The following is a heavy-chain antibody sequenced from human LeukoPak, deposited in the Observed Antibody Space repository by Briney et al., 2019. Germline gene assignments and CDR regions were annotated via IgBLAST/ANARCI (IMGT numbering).Heavy chain of an antibody. CDR3: ALHHSDSADY. CDR2: IYPGDSDT. Sequence: GESLKISCKCSGYRFTRYWIGWVRQMPGKGLEGVGIIYPGDSDTRYSPSFQGQVTISADKPISTAYLQWSSLKDSDTAMYYCALHHSDSADYWGQGTLVTVSS. D-gene: IGHD1-14*01. CDR1: GYRFTRYW. J-gene: IGHJ4*02. V-gene: IGHV5-51*01.